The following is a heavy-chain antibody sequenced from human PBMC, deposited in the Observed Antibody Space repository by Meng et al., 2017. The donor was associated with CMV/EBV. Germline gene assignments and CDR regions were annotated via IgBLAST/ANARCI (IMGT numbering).Heavy chain of an antibody. J-gene: IGHJ4*02. D-gene: IGHD3-3*01. CDR1: GGTFSSYA. V-gene: IGHV1-69*10. CDR2: IIPILGIA. CDR3: APTFIADLRFLEWLPSYFDY. Sequence: SVKVSCKASGGTFSSYAISWVLQAPGQGLEWMGGIIPILGIANYEKKFQGRVTITADKSTSTAYMELSSLRSEDTAVYYCAPTFIADLRFLEWLPSYFDYWGQGTLVTVSS.